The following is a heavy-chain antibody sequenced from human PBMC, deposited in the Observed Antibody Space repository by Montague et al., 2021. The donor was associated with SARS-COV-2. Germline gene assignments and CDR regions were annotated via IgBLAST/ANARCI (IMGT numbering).Heavy chain of an antibody. V-gene: IGHV2-70*11. CDR2: XXWDDDK. CDR3: ARLAAPGTKDWFDP. Sequence: PALVKPTQTLTLTCTLSGFSLITAGVSVAWIRQSPGKPLEWLARXXWDDDKYYTTSLQTRLTISKDTSKDQVVLTMTNMDPADTAMYHCARLAAPGTKDWFDPWGQGVLVTVSS. J-gene: IGHJ5*02. CDR1: GFSLITAGVS. D-gene: IGHD6-13*01.